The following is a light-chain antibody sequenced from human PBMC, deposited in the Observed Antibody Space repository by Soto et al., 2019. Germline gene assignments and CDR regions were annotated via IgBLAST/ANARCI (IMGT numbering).Light chain of an antibody. CDR1: SSNVGSNT. V-gene: IGLV1-44*01. Sequence: QSVLTKPPSASGAPGQRVTISCSGSSSNVGSNTVSWYQQFPGTAPKLLIHSNNKRPSGVPDRFSGAKSGTSASLAISGLQSEDEADYYCAAWDDSLNASVFGGGTKVTVL. CDR2: SNN. J-gene: IGLJ1*01. CDR3: AAWDDSLNASV.